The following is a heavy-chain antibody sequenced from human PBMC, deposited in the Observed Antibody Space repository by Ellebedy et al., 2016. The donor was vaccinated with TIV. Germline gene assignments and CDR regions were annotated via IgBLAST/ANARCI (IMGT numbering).Heavy chain of an antibody. CDR3: ARGKQTWKSEDF. D-gene: IGHD1-1*01. V-gene: IGHV3-7*01. CDR1: GFTFRSEW. CDR2: IKEDGSEK. Sequence: GESLKISCAASGFTFRSEWMSWVRQAPGKGLEWVANIKEDGSEKDYVDLVKGRFTTSRDNAKNSLYLQMNSLRAEDTAVYYCARGKQTWKSEDFWGQGTLVTVSS. J-gene: IGHJ4*02.